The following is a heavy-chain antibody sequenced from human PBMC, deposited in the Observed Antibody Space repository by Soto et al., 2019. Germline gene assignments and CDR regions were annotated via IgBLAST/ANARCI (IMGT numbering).Heavy chain of an antibody. J-gene: IGHJ6*03. V-gene: IGHV3-30*18. CDR3: AKELLWFGELIYYYYMDV. D-gene: IGHD3-10*01. Sequence: GGSLRLSCAASGFTFSSYGMHWVRQAPGKGLEWVAVISYDGSNKYYADSVKGRFTISRDNSKNTLYLQMNSLRAEDTAVYYCAKELLWFGELIYYYYMDVWGKGTTVTVSS. CDR1: GFTFSSYG. CDR2: ISYDGSNK.